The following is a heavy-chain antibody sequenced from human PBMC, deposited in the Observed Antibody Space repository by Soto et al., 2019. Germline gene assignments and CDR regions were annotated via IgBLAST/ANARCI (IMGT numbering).Heavy chain of an antibody. D-gene: IGHD2-21*02. CDR1: RFTFSSYT. Sequence: EVQLVESGGGLVRPGGSLRLSCAASRFTFSSYTMHWVRQASGKGLEWVSSITRTSTYIYYSDSLKGRFTISRDNANNSLFLQMNNLGPGDTAVYYCARDGARDRGDKGFDFWGQGTVVTVSS. CDR3: ARDGARDRGDKGFDF. V-gene: IGHV3-21*01. CDR2: ITRTSTYI. J-gene: IGHJ4*02.